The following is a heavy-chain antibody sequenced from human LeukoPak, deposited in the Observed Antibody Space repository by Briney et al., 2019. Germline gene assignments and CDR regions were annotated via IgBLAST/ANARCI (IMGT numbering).Heavy chain of an antibody. CDR3: AREGYSSSSLYYYYYGMDV. CDR2: IKGDGSAK. J-gene: IGHJ6*02. D-gene: IGHD6-6*01. Sequence: GGSLRLSCAASGFAFSDSWMTWIRQAPGKGLEWVAFIKGDGSAKKYVDSVKGRFTISRDNSKNTLYLQMNSLRAEDTAVYYCAREGYSSSSLYYYYYGMDVWGQGTTVTVSS. V-gene: IGHV3-7*03. CDR1: GFAFSDSW.